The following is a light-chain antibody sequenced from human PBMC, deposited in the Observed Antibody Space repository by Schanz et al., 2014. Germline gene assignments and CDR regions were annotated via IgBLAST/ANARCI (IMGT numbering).Light chain of an antibody. J-gene: IGLJ2*01. Sequence: QSALTQPASVSGSPGQSITISCTGTSSDIGGYDRVSWHQHHPGKAPKVLIFDVNNRPSGVPDRFSGSKSGTSASLTITGLQVDDEADYFCSSYTISSTVIFGGGTKLTVL. CDR3: SSYTISSTVI. CDR2: DVN. V-gene: IGLV2-14*03. CDR1: SSDIGGYDR.